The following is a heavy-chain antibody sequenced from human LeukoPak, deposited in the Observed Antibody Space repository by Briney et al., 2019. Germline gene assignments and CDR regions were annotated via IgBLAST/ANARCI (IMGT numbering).Heavy chain of an antibody. CDR1: GFTFSSFA. CDR3: AKGISGSCYTGLGY. D-gene: IGHD2-2*02. J-gene: IGHJ4*02. CDR2: IYGSNNNT. V-gene: IGHV3-23*05. Sequence: GGSLRLSCAASGFTFSSFAMGWVRLAPGKGLQWISCIYGSNNNTYYTDSVTGRFTISRDNSKTTLFLQMNSLRAEDTAVYYCAKGISGSCYTGLGYWGQGTLVTVSS.